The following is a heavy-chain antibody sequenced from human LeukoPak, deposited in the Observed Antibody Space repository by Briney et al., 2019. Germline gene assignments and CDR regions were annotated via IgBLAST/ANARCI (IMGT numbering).Heavy chain of an antibody. CDR2: INPNSGGT. J-gene: IGHJ5*02. D-gene: IGHD5-18*01. V-gene: IGHV1-2*06. CDR3: ARYVDTAMVLDNWFDP. Sequence: ASVKVSCKASGYTFTGYYMHWVRQAPGQGLERMGRINPNSGGTNYAQKFQGRVTMTRDTSISTAYMELSRLRSDDTAVYYCARYVDTAMVLDNWFDPWGQGTLVTVSS. CDR1: GYTFTGYY.